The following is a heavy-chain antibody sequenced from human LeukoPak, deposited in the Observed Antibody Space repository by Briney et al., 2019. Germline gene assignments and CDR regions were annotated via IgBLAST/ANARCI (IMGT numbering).Heavy chain of an antibody. Sequence: GGSLRLSCAAPGFRFSGFAMHWVRQASGKGLEWVGRIRGKANSAATGYAASVKGRFTISRDDSKNTVYLQMNSLKTEDTAIYYCVRHVWAQG. V-gene: IGHV3-73*01. CDR2: IRGKANSAAT. CDR1: GFRFSGFA. CDR3: VRHV. J-gene: IGHJ4*02.